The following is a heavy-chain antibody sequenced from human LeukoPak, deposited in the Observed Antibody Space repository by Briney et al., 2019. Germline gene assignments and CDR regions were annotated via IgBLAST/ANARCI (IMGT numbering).Heavy chain of an antibody. D-gene: IGHD6-19*01. CDR1: GFTFGEYG. CDR2: ITWDGGST. CDR3: AKDIHIGHGSGWPES. Sequence: GGSLRLSCVGSGFTFGEYGMHWVRQVPGKGLEWASHITWDGGSTYYAGSVKGRFTISRDNSKNSLYLQMNSLGAEDTALYYCAKDIHIGHGSGWPESWGQGTLVTVSS. J-gene: IGHJ5*02. V-gene: IGHV3-43D*03.